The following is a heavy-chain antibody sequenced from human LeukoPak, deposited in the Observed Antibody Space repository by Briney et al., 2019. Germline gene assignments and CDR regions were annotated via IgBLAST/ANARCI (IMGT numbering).Heavy chain of an antibody. CDR1: GFTFSSYS. CDR3: AKDLDYGDLG. Sequence: GGSLRLSCAASGFTFSSYSMNWVRQAPGKGLEWVSYISSSSSTIYYADSVKGRFTISRDNSKNTLYLQMNSLRAEDTAVYYCAKDLDYGDLGWGQGTLVTVSS. J-gene: IGHJ4*02. CDR2: ISSSSSTI. D-gene: IGHD4-17*01. V-gene: IGHV3-48*01.